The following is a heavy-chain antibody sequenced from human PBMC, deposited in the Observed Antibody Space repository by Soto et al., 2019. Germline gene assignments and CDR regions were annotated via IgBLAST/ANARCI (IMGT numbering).Heavy chain of an antibody. Sequence: SETLSLTCAVYGGSFSGYYWSWIRQPPGKGLEWIGEISHSGSTNYNPSLKSRVTISVDTSKNQFSLKLSSVTAADTAVYYCARATHHGATVDGFDPWGQGTLVTVSS. CDR1: GGSFSGYY. CDR3: ARATHHGATVDGFDP. CDR2: ISHSGST. D-gene: IGHD3-16*01. J-gene: IGHJ5*02. V-gene: IGHV4-34*01.